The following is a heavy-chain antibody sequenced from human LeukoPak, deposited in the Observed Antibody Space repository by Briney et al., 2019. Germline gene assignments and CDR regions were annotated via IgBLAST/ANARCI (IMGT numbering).Heavy chain of an antibody. J-gene: IGHJ4*02. CDR2: IYPGDSDT. V-gene: IGHV5-51*01. Sequence: PGASLKISCKCSGSIFTSYWIGWVRQLPGKGLELMGIIYPGDSDTRYSPSFQGQVTISADKSISTAYLQWSSLKASDSAMYYCATKKDGYNYLEYWGQGTLVTVSS. CDR1: GSIFTSYW. D-gene: IGHD5-24*01. CDR3: ATKKDGYNYLEY.